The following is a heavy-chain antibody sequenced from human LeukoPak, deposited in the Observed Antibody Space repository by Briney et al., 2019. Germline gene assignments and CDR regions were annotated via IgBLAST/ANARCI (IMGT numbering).Heavy chain of an antibody. V-gene: IGHV5-51*01. CDR1: GYNLTNYG. Sequence: GESLKISRKGSGYNLTNYGIGWVRQMPGKGLEWMGIIYPADSYTRYSPSFQGQVTISADKSISFAYLQWSSLKASDTAMYYCARHPSAICVSEEWFRDLWGRGTLVTVSS. CDR2: IYPADSYT. D-gene: IGHD3-3*01. J-gene: IGHJ2*01. CDR3: ARHPSAICVSEEWFRDL.